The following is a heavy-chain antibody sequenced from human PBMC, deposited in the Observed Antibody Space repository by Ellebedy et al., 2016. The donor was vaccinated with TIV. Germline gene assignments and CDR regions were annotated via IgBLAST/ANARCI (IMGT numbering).Heavy chain of an antibody. Sequence: SVKVSCXASGGTFSSYAISWVRQAPGQGLEWMGGIIPIFGTANYAQKFQGRVTITADESTSTAYMELSSLRSEDTAVYYCARDSYYYDSSGYYGPYYYYGMDVWGQGTTVTVSS. V-gene: IGHV1-69*13. J-gene: IGHJ6*02. CDR2: IIPIFGTA. CDR1: GGTFSSYA. CDR3: ARDSYYYDSSGYYGPYYYYGMDV. D-gene: IGHD3-22*01.